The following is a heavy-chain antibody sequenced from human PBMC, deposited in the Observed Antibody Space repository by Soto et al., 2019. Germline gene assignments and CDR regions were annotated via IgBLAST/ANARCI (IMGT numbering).Heavy chain of an antibody. J-gene: IGHJ6*02. Sequence: GASLKVSCKASGYTFTSYVISWVRQAPGQGLEWMGWISAYNGNTNFAQKLQGRVTMTTDTSTSTAYMELRSLRSDDTAVYYCARVVATVAGPYGMDVWGQGTTVTVSS. D-gene: IGHD6-19*01. CDR2: ISAYNGNT. V-gene: IGHV1-18*01. CDR3: ARVVATVAGPYGMDV. CDR1: GYTFTSYV.